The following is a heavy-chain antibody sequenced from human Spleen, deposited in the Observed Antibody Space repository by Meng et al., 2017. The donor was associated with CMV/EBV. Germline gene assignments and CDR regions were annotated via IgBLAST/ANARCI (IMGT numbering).Heavy chain of an antibody. Sequence: VSGGSISSSNLWTWVRQVPGKGLEWIGEIYHSGSTNYNPSLKSRVTISVDTSKNQFSLKLSSVTAADTAVYYCARGCYDSSGYYLDYWGQGTLVTVSS. CDR3: ARGCYDSSGYYLDY. CDR2: IYHSGST. CDR1: GGSISSSNL. V-gene: IGHV4-4*02. J-gene: IGHJ4*02. D-gene: IGHD3-22*01.